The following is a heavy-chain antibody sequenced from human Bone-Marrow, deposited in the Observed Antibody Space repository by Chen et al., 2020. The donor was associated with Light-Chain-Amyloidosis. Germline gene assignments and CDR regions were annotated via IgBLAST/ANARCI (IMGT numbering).Heavy chain of an antibody. CDR2: ISSSSSTI. D-gene: IGHD1-26*01. CDR1: GVTFSSYS. J-gene: IGHJ6*03. Sequence: EVQLVESGGGLVQPGGSLRLSCAASGVTFSSYSMNWVRQAPGKGLEWVSYISSSSSTIYYADSVEGRFTISRDNAKNSLYLQMNSLRAEDTAVYYCAGSWRELLVSPYYYMDVWGKGTTVTVSS. CDR3: AGSWRELLVSPYYYMDV. V-gene: IGHV3-48*01.